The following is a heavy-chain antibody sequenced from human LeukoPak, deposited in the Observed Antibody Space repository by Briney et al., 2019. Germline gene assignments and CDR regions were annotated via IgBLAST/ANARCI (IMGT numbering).Heavy chain of an antibody. V-gene: IGHV3-11*04. CDR1: GFTFSDYY. D-gene: IGHD3-16*01. CDR2: ISKTDSST. CDR3: ARVMGSYATDY. Sequence: GGSLRLSCAASGFTFSDYYMSWIRQAPGKGLEWVSYISKTDSSTNYADSVRGRFTISRDDAKSSLYLQMNSLRAEDTAVYYCARVMGSYATDYWGQGTLVTVSS. J-gene: IGHJ4*02.